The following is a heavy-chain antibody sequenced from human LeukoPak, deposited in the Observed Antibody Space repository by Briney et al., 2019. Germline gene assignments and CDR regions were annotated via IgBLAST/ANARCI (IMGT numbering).Heavy chain of an antibody. V-gene: IGHV1-2*02. Sequence: ASVKVSCKASGYTFTGYYMHWVRQAPGQGLEWMGWINPNSGGTNYAQKFQGRVTMTWDTSISTAYMELSRLRSDDTAVYYCARDYAIRVAARPGLMTYFQHWGQGTLVTVSS. CDR3: ARDYAIRVAARPGLMTYFQH. J-gene: IGHJ1*01. D-gene: IGHD6-6*01. CDR2: INPNSGGT. CDR1: GYTFTGYY.